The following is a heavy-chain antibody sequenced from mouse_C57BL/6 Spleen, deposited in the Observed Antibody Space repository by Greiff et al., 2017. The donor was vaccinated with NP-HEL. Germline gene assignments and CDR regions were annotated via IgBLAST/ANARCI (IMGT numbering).Heavy chain of an antibody. V-gene: IGHV1-55*01. CDR1: GYTFTSSW. Sequence: QVQLQQPGAELVKPGASVKMSCKASGYTFTSSWITWVKQRPGQGLEWIGDIYPGSGSTNYNEKFKSKATLTVDTSSSTAYMQLSSLTSEDSAVYYCARARDPYWYFDVWGTGTTVTVSS. D-gene: IGHD3-3*01. CDR3: ARARDPYWYFDV. J-gene: IGHJ1*03. CDR2: IYPGSGST.